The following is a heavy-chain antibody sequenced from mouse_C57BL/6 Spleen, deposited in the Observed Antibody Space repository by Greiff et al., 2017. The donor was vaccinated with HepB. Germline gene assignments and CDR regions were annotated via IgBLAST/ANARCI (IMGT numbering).Heavy chain of an antibody. V-gene: IGHV1-26*01. CDR1: GYTFTDYY. CDR3: AREGSDDSNWFAY. Sequence: VQLQQSGPELVKPGASVKISCKASGYTFTDYYMNWVKQSHGKSLEWIGDINPNNGGTSYNQKFKGKATLTVDKSSSTAYMELRSLTSEDSAVYYCAREGSDDSNWFAYWGQGTLVTVSA. D-gene: IGHD2-5*01. J-gene: IGHJ3*01. CDR2: INPNNGGT.